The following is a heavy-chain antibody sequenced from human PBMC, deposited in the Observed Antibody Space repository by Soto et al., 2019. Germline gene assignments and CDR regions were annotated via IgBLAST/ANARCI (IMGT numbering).Heavy chain of an antibody. CDR2: IKSNTDGGTA. Sequence: EVQLVESGGGLVKPGGSLRLSCAASGFTFTNAWMIWVRQAPGKGLEWVGRIKSNTDGGTADYAAPVKGRFFISRDDSKSTVFLQMNSLKTEDTAMYYCATEVDYRGQGTLVTVSS. J-gene: IGHJ4*02. V-gene: IGHV3-15*01. CDR1: GFTFTNAW. CDR3: ATEVDY.